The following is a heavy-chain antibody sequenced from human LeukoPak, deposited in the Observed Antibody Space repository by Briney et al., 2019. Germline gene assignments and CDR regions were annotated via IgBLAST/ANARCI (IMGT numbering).Heavy chain of an antibody. CDR1: GYTFTGYY. Sequence: GASVTVSCKASGYTFTGYYMHWVRQAPGQGLEWMGWINPNSGGTNYAQKFQGRVTMTRDTSISTAYMELSRLRSDDTAVYYCARSGDAYYDFWSGYYTDYFFDYWAREPWSPSPQ. J-gene: IGHJ4*02. CDR3: ARSGDAYYDFWSGYYTDYFFDY. CDR2: INPNSGGT. D-gene: IGHD3-3*01. V-gene: IGHV1-2*02.